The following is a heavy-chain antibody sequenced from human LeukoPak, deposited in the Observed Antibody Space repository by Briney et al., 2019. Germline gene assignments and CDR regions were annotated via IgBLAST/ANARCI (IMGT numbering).Heavy chain of an antibody. V-gene: IGHV3-23*01. CDR2: ISGSGGST. CDR1: RFTFSSYA. D-gene: IGHD3-9*01. J-gene: IGHJ4*02. Sequence: GGSLRLSCATSRFTFSSYAMSWVRQAPGKGLEWVSGISGSGGSTDYANSVKGRFTISRDTSKNALYLHMNSLRVEDTAVYYCAKVGQNYHILTYYFDYWGQGTLVTVSS. CDR3: AKVGQNYHILTYYFDY.